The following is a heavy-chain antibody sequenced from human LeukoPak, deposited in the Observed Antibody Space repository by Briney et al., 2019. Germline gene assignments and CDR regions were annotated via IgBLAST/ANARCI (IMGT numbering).Heavy chain of an antibody. D-gene: IGHD4-17*01. CDR2: ISSSGSTI. Sequence: PGGSLRLSCAASGFTFSSYEMNWVRQAPGKGLEWVSYISSSGSTIYYADSLKGRFTISRDNAKNSLYLQMNSLRAEDTAVYYCVRARGCDYVGHWGQGTLVTVSS. V-gene: IGHV3-48*03. J-gene: IGHJ5*02. CDR1: GFTFSSYE. CDR3: VRARGCDYVGH.